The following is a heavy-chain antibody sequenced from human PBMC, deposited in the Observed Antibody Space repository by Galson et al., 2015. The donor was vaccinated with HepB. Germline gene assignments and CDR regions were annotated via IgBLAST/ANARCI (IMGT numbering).Heavy chain of an antibody. Sequence: SLRLSCAASKFSFSSYGMHWVRQAPGKGLEWVAFIWYDGSKKSYADSVKGRFTISRDNSKNTLYLQMNSLRVEDTAIYYCARSVYQLPPPERFAMDAWGQGTAVTVS. CDR1: KFSFSSYG. CDR2: IWYDGSKK. J-gene: IGHJ6*02. V-gene: IGHV3-33*01. CDR3: ARSVYQLPPPERFAMDA. D-gene: IGHD1-1*01.